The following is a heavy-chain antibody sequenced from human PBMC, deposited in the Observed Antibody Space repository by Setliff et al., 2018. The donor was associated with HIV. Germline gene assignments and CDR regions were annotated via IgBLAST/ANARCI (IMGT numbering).Heavy chain of an antibody. Sequence: SVKVSCKASGFTFTGSAVQWMRQARGQRPEWIGWIVVGSGKTEYAQKFQERVTITRDMSTSTVYMDMSSLRSEDTAQYYCARGPLYGYDRGYFDYWGQGTLVTVSS. V-gene: IGHV1-58*01. J-gene: IGHJ4*02. D-gene: IGHD5-12*01. CDR1: GFTFTGSA. CDR3: ARGPLYGYDRGYFDY. CDR2: IVVGSGKT.